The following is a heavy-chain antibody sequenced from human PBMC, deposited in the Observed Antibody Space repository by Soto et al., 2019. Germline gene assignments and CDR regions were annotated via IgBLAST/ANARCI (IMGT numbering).Heavy chain of an antibody. CDR2: ISSTASNK. Sequence: QVQLVESGGGLVKPGGSLRLSCAASGFIFSDYYMSWIRQAPGKGLEWVSYISSTASNKYYADSVKGRFTISRDNAKNSVYPQINSLRAEDSAVYYCARDGSGELDFWGQGTLVTVSS. CDR1: GFIFSDYY. J-gene: IGHJ4*02. CDR3: ARDGSGELDF. D-gene: IGHD2-15*01. V-gene: IGHV3-11*01.